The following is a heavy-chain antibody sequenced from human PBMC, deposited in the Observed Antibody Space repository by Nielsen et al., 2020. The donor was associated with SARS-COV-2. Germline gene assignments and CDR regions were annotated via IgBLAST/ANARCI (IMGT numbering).Heavy chain of an antibody. Sequence: GESLKISCAASGFTFRTFDMHWVRQAPGKGLEWVALTSPDGSNYYHTDSVKGRFAISRDNSKTTLYLQMNSLSLEDRGVYYCAKGRRNYHLLTGSCYSWCQATLVTVSS. CDR2: TSPDGSNY. D-gene: IGHD3-9*01. CDR1: GFTFRTFD. J-gene: IGHJ4*02. CDR3: AKGRRNYHLLTGSCYS. V-gene: IGHV3-30*18.